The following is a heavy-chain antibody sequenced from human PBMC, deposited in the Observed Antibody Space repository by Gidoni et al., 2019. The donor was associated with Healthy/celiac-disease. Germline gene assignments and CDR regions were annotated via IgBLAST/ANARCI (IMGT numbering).Heavy chain of an antibody. Sequence: EVQLVESGGGLVKPGGSLRLSCAASGFTFSSYSMNWVRQAPGKGLEWVSSISSSSSYIYYADSVKGRFTISRDNAKNSLYLQMNSLRAEDTAVYYCARAVKKTSIQLWLKYYFDYWGQGTLVTVSS. J-gene: IGHJ4*02. V-gene: IGHV3-21*01. D-gene: IGHD5-18*01. CDR2: ISSSSSYI. CDR1: GFTFSSYS. CDR3: ARAVKKTSIQLWLKYYFDY.